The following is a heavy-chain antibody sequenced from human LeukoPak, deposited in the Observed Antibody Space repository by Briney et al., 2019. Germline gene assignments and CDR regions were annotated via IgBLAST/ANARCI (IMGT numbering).Heavy chain of an antibody. CDR2: INHSGST. Sequence: SETLSLTCAVYGGSFSGYYWSWIRQPPGKGLEWIGEINHSGSTNYNPSLKSRVTISVDTSKNQFSLKLSSVTAADTAVYYCARDSLFQFTLFGPARSWFDPWGQGTLVTVSS. D-gene: IGHD3-3*01. J-gene: IGHJ5*02. V-gene: IGHV4-34*01. CDR3: ARDSLFQFTLFGPARSWFDP. CDR1: GGSFSGYY.